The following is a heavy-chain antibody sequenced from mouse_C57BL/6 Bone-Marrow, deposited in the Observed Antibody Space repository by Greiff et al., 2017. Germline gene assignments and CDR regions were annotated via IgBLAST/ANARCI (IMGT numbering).Heavy chain of an antibody. J-gene: IGHJ2*01. V-gene: IGHV5-17*01. CDR3: ARPSTVVPYFDY. CDR1: GFTFSDYG. Sequence: VESGGGLVKPGGSLKLSCAASGFTFSDYGMHWVRQAPEKGLEWVAYISSGSSTIYYADTVKGRFTISRDNAKYTLFLQMTILRSEDTTMYYCARPSTVVPYFDYWGQGTTRTVSS. CDR2: ISSGSSTI. D-gene: IGHD1-1*01.